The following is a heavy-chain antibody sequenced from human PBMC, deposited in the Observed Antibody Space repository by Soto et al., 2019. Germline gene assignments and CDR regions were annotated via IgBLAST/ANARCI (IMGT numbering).Heavy chain of an antibody. CDR1: GGSISSYY. D-gene: IGHD2-15*01. CDR2: IYYSGST. Sequence: QVQLQESGPGLVKPSETLSLTCTVSGGSISSYYWSWIRQPPGKGLEWIGYIYYSGSTNYNPSLKSRVTISVDTSKNQVSLKLSSVTAAGTAVYYCARPYCSGGSCYLEYWGQGTLVTVSS. J-gene: IGHJ4*02. CDR3: ARPYCSGGSCYLEY. V-gene: IGHV4-59*01.